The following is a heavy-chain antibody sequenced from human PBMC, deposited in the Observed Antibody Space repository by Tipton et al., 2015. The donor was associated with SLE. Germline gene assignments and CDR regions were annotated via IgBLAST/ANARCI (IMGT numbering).Heavy chain of an antibody. V-gene: IGHV4-30-2*01. J-gene: IGHJ4*02. CDR2: IYHTGST. D-gene: IGHD5-18*01. CDR3: ALYSYGY. CDR1: GGSISSGASS. Sequence: TLSLTCTVSGGSISSGASSWSWIRQPPGKGLEWMGYIYHTGSTYYNPSLKSRVTISVDRSKNQFSLKLSSVTAADTAVYYCALYSYGYWGQGTLVTVSS.